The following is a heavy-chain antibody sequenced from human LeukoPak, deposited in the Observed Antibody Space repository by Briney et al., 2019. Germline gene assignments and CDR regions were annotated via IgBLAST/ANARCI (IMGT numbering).Heavy chain of an antibody. J-gene: IGHJ4*02. D-gene: IGHD1-26*01. CDR2: IYHSGST. V-gene: IGHV4-31*03. CDR3: AREDRSGGSYDYFDF. CDR1: GGSIRSGTDY. Sequence: PSQTLSLTCTVSGGSIRSGTDYWSWIRQPAGKGLEWIGYIYHSGSTYYNPSLKSRVTISVDTSKNQFSLNLTSLTAADTAVYYCAREDRSGGSYDYFDFWGQGTLVTVSS.